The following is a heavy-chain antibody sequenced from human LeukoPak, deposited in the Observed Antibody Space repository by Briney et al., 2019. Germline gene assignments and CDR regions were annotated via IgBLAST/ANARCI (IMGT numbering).Heavy chain of an antibody. CDR2: IYSGGST. CDR3: ARHGYSGYGGFDY. Sequence: PGGSLRLSCAASEFSVGSNYMTWVRQAPGKGLEWVSLIYSGGSTYYADSVKGRFTISRDNAKNSLYLQMNSLRAEDTAVYYCARHGYSGYGGFDYWGQGTLVTVSS. CDR1: EFSVGSNY. V-gene: IGHV3-66*04. D-gene: IGHD5-12*01. J-gene: IGHJ4*02.